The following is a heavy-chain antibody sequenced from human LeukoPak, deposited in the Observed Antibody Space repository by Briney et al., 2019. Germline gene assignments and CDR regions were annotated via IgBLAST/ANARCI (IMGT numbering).Heavy chain of an antibody. CDR3: ARDGTAAGLYFDL. V-gene: IGHV3-7*01. CDR2: IRQDGSEK. D-gene: IGHD6-13*01. CDR1: GFTFTDYW. Sequence: GGSLGLSCEVSGFTFTDYWMNWVRQAPGKGPEWVASIRQDGSEKTYVDSVKGRFTISRDNTKNSLSLQLNGLRAEDTAVYYCARDGTAAGLYFDLWGQGTLVTVSS. J-gene: IGHJ4*01.